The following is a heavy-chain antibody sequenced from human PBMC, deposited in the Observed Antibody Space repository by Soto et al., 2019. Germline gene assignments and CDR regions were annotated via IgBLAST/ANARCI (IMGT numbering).Heavy chain of an antibody. J-gene: IGHJ4*02. V-gene: IGHV3-9*01. CDR2: INWDSRTI. D-gene: IGHD1-20*01. Sequence: GGSLRLSCVASGFTFDDYDDYATHWVRQAPGRGLEWVSSINWDSRTIAYAGSVRGRFTISRDDAKKFLILQMNRLRAEDTAFYYCAISSQPSTGVTGRDFASWGQGTLVTVSS. CDR3: AISSQPSTGVTGRDFAS. CDR1: GFTFDDYDDYA.